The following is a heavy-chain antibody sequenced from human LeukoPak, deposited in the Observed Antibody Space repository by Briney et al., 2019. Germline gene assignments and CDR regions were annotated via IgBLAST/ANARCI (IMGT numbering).Heavy chain of an antibody. V-gene: IGHV1-2*02. D-gene: IGHD3-3*01. Sequence: GASVKVSCKASGYTFTGYYMHWVRQAPGQGREWMGWINPNSGGTNYAQKFQGRVTMTRDTSISTAYMELSRLRSDDTAVYYCARVDFRLDWFDPWGQGTLVTVSS. J-gene: IGHJ5*02. CDR2: INPNSGGT. CDR3: ARVDFRLDWFDP. CDR1: GYTFTGYY.